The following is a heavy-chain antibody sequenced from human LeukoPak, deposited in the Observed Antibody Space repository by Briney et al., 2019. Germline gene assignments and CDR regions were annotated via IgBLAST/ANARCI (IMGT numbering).Heavy chain of an antibody. D-gene: IGHD5-12*01. V-gene: IGHV1-69*05. CDR1: GGTFSSYA. J-gene: IGHJ4*02. Sequence: ASVKVSCKASGGTFSSYAISWVRQAPGQGLEWMGGIIPIFGTANYAQKFQGRVTITTDESTSTACMELSSLRSEDTAVYYCARAGRLRNSGYDRFDYWGQGTLVTVSS. CDR2: IIPIFGTA. CDR3: ARAGRLRNSGYDRFDY.